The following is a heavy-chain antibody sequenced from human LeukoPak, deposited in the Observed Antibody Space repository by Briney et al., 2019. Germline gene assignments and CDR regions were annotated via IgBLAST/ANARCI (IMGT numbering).Heavy chain of an antibody. V-gene: IGHV1-24*01. CDR1: GYTLTELS. Sequence: ASVKVSCKVSGYTLTELSMHWVRQAPGKGLEWMGGFDPEDGETIYAQKFQGRVTMTEDTSTDTAYMELSSLRSEDTAVYYCATGVPRYYGLGSCYPYYFDYWGQGTLVTVSS. CDR2: FDPEDGET. J-gene: IGHJ4*02. D-gene: IGHD3-10*01. CDR3: ATGVPRYYGLGSCYPYYFDY.